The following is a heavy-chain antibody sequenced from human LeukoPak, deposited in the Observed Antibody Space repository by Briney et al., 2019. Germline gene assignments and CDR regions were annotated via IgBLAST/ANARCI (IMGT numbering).Heavy chain of an antibody. D-gene: IGHD6-13*01. V-gene: IGHV1-69*04. CDR3: ARESIAAAGTDWFDP. Sequence: SVKVSCKASGYTFTSYAISWVRQAPGQGLEWMGRIIPILGIANYAQKFQGRVTITADKSTSTAYMELSSLRSEDTAVYYCARESIAAAGTDWFDPWGQGTLVTVSS. CDR2: IIPILGIA. J-gene: IGHJ5*02. CDR1: GYTFTSYA.